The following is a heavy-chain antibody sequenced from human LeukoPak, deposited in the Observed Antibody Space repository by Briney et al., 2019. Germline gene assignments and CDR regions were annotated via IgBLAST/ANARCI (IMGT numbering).Heavy chain of an antibody. CDR2: TNHSGST. J-gene: IGHJ4*02. Sequence: SETLSLTCAVYGGSFSGYYWSWIRQPPGKGLEWIGETNHSGSTNYNPSLKSRVTISVDTSKNQFSLKLSSVTAADTAVYYCAREGYYYDSSGYRETKTDYWGQGTLVTVSS. CDR1: GGSFSGYY. CDR3: AREGYYYDSSGYRETKTDY. D-gene: IGHD3-22*01. V-gene: IGHV4-34*01.